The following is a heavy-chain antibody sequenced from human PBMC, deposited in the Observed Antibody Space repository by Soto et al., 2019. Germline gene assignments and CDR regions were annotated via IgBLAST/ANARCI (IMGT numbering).Heavy chain of an antibody. V-gene: IGHV4-31*03. J-gene: IGHJ4*02. CDR3: ARAQKGDIAVAGTQSIFDY. Sequence: SETLSLTCTVSGGSISSGGYYWSWIRQHPGKGLEWIGYIYYSGSTYYNPSLKSRVTISVDTSKNQFSLKLSSVTAADTAVYYCARAQKGDIAVAGTQSIFDYWGQGTLVTVSS. CDR1: GGSISSGGYY. D-gene: IGHD6-19*01. CDR2: IYYSGST.